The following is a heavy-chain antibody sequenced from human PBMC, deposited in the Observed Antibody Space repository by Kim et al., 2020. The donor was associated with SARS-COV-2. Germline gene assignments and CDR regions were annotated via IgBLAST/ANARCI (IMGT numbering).Heavy chain of an antibody. CDR3: ARSLEWLPPPWFDP. CDR2: IYYSGST. V-gene: IGHV4-59*08. D-gene: IGHD3-3*01. Sequence: SETLSLTCTVSGGSISSYYWSWIRQPPGKGLEWIGYIYYSGSTNYNPSLKSRVTISVDTSKNQFSLKLSSVTAADTAVYYCARSLEWLPPPWFDPWGQGTLVTVSS. CDR1: GGSISSYY. J-gene: IGHJ5*02.